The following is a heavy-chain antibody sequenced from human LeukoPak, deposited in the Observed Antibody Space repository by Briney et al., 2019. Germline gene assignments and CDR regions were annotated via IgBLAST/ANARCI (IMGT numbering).Heavy chain of an antibody. Sequence: ASVKVSCKXSGYTFTSYYMHWVQQAPGQGLEWMGIINPSGGSTSYAQKFQGRVTMTRDTSTSTVYMELSSLRSEDTAVYYCATKTMVRGVNLAFDIWGQGTMVTVSS. J-gene: IGHJ3*02. D-gene: IGHD3-10*01. CDR2: INPSGGST. CDR1: GYTFTSYY. V-gene: IGHV1-46*01. CDR3: ATKTMVRGVNLAFDI.